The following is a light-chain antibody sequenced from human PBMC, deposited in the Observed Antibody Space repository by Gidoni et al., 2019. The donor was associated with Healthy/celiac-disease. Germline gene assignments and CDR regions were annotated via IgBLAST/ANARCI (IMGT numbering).Light chain of an antibody. J-gene: IGKJ1*01. CDR2: DAS. V-gene: IGKV3-11*01. CDR3: QQRSNWPCT. CDR1: QSVSSY. Sequence: EIVLTQSPATLSLSPGDRATLSCRAIQSVSSYLAWYPPKPGQAPRLLSYDASNSATGIPARFSVSGSGTDFPLTTSILEPEYFAVYYCQQRSNWPCTFGQGTKVEI.